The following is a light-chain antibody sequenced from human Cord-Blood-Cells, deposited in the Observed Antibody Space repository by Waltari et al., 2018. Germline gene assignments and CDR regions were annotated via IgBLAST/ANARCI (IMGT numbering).Light chain of an antibody. J-gene: IGKJ3*01. Sequence: DIQMTQSPSSLSASVGDRVTITCRASQSISSYLNWYQQKPGKAPKLLIYAASSLQSGVPSRCRGSGSGTDFTLTISRLQPEDFATYYCQQSYSTPLFTCGPGTKVDIK. CDR3: QQSYSTPLFT. CDR1: QSISSY. V-gene: IGKV1-39*01. CDR2: AAS.